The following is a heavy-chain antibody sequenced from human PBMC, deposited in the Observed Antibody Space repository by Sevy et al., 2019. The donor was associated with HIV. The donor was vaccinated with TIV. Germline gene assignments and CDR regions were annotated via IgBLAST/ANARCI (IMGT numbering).Heavy chain of an antibody. V-gene: IGHV3-23*01. CDR3: ALYDFWSGYPKNTYYYGMDV. J-gene: IGHJ6*02. CDR1: GFTFSSYA. Sequence: GGSLRLSCAASGFTFSSYAMSWVRQAPGKGLEWVSAISGSGGSTYYADSVKGRLTVSRDNSKNKLYLQMNSLRAEDTAVYYCALYDFWSGYPKNTYYYGMDVWGQGTTVTVSS. D-gene: IGHD3-3*01. CDR2: ISGSGGST.